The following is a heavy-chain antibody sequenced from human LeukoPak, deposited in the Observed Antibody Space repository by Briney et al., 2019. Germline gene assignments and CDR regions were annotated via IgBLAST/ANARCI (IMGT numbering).Heavy chain of an antibody. CDR3: AKTYSTGWSGYFDY. D-gene: IGHD6-19*01. V-gene: IGHV3-30-3*02. J-gene: IGHJ4*02. CDR1: GFTINRHA. Sequence: GGSLRLSCAAPGFTINRHAIHWVRQAPSKGLEWEALISYDGTHKDYADSVKGRFTISRDNSKNTLYLQMNSLRAEDTAMYYCAKTYSTGWSGYFDYWGQGTLVIVSS. CDR2: ISYDGTHK.